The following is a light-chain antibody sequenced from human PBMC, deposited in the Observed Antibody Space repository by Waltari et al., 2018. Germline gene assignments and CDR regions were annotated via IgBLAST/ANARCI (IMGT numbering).Light chain of an antibody. V-gene: IGKV4-1*01. Sequence: DIVITQSLDSLAVSLGASATINCKSSQNLLASSDNKHYLAWYQQKPGQSPKLLIYWASTRDSGVPDRFSGSGSGTDFTLTITSLQAEDVAVYYCHQHHTAPLTFGGGTKVGIK. CDR3: HQHHTAPLT. J-gene: IGKJ4*01. CDR1: QNLLASSDNKHY. CDR2: WAS.